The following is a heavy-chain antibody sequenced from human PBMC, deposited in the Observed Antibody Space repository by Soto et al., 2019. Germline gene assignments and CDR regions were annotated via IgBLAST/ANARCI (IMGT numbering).Heavy chain of an antibody. CDR3: ARPLIHYYDSSGYYSGVAFDI. CDR2: IYPGDSDT. Sequence: GESLKISCKGSGYSFTSYWIGWVRQMPGKGLEWMGIIYPGDSDTRYSPSFQGQVTISADKSISTAYLQWSSLKASDTAMYYCARPLIHYYDSSGYYSGVAFDIWGQGTTVTVSS. D-gene: IGHD3-22*01. CDR1: GYSFTSYW. V-gene: IGHV5-51*01. J-gene: IGHJ3*02.